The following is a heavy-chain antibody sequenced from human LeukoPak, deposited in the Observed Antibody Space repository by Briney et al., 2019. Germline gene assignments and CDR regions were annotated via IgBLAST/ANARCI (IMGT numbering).Heavy chain of an antibody. J-gene: IGHJ3*02. D-gene: IGHD4-17*01. V-gene: IGHV3-21*01. Sequence: GSLRLSCAASGFTFSGYAMTWVRQAPGKGLEWVSFISPTGYYIYYADSAKGRFTISRDNAKNSLFLQMNSLRVEDTAVYYCARETVTTWDDAFDIWGQGTMVSVSS. CDR3: ARETVTTWDDAFDI. CDR1: GFTFSGYA. CDR2: ISPTGYYI.